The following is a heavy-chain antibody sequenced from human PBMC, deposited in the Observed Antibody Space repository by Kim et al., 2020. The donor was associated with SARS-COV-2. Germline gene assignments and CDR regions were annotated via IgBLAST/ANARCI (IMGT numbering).Heavy chain of an antibody. CDR3: ARWRGSWFPPDY. Sequence: RYSPSFQGQVTISADKSISTAYLQWSSLKASDTAMYYCARWRGSWFPPDYWGQGTLVTVSS. J-gene: IGHJ4*02. D-gene: IGHD6-13*01. V-gene: IGHV5-51*01.